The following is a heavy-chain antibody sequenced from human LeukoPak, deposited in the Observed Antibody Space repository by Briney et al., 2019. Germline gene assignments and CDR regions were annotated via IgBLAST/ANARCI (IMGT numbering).Heavy chain of an antibody. CDR3: ARILGFQLLP. V-gene: IGHV1-2*06. CDR1: GYTFSGHY. CDR2: INPNTGVT. D-gene: IGHD1-1*01. J-gene: IGHJ5*02. Sequence: GASVTVSCKASGYTFSGHYLHWVRQAPGQGLEWMGRINPNTGVTQYTENFQGRVTMTGDTSISTAYMELSSLRSEDTAVYYCARILGFQLLPWGQGTLVTVSS.